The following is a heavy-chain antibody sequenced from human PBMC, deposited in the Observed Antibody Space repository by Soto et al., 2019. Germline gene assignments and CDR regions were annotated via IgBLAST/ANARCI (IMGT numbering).Heavy chain of an antibody. V-gene: IGHV4-59*01. CDR1: GGSISSYY. CDR2: IYYSGST. CDR3: ARVAHIVATIMPRNCYFDL. Sequence: SETLSLTCTVSGGSISSYYWSWIRQPPGKGLEWIGYIYYSGSTNYNPSLKSRVTISVDTSKNQFSLKLSSVTAADTAVYYCARVAHIVATIMPRNCYFDLWGRDTLVTVSS. J-gene: IGHJ2*01. D-gene: IGHD5-12*01.